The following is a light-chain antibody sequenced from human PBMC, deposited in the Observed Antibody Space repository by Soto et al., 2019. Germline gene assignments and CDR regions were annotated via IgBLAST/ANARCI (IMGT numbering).Light chain of an antibody. CDR1: SSDVGSCNC. J-gene: IGLJ3*02. V-gene: IGLV2-23*02. CDR3: CSSVGSPNWV. Sequence: QSALTRPASVSGSPGQSITISCTGTSSDVGSCNCVSWYQQHPGKAPTLMIYEVNKRPSGVSNRFSGSKSGNTASLTISGLQAEDEADYYCCSSVGSPNWVFGVGTTVTVL. CDR2: EVN.